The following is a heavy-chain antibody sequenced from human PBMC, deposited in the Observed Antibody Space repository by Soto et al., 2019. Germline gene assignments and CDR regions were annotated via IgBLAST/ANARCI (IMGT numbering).Heavy chain of an antibody. CDR2: ISYDGSNT. D-gene: IGHD3-22*01. J-gene: IGHJ4*02. CDR3: ARDGESGYYGGYYFDY. CDR1: GFTFSSYA. V-gene: IGHV3-30-3*01. Sequence: QVQLVESGGGVVQPGRSLRLSCEASGFTFSSYAMHWVRQAPGKGLEWVAVISYDGSNTHYADSVKGRFTISRDKSKNTLYLQMNRLRDEDTAVYYCARDGESGYYGGYYFDYWGQGTLVTVSS.